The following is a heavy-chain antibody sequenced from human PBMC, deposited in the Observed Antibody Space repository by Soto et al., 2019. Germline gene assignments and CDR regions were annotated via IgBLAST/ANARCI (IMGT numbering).Heavy chain of an antibody. J-gene: IGHJ4*02. V-gene: IGHV3-48*01. CDR3: ARTHRYCSGGSCFLVDF. CDR2: ISTSGSTI. Sequence: EVQLVESGGGLVQPGGSLRLSCAASGFTFSTYNMNWVRQAPGKGLECISYISTSGSTIYYPDSVKGRFTISRDNAKNSLYLQMNSPRAEDTAVYYCARTHRYCSGGSCFLVDFWGQGTLVTVSS. CDR1: GFTFSTYN. D-gene: IGHD2-15*01.